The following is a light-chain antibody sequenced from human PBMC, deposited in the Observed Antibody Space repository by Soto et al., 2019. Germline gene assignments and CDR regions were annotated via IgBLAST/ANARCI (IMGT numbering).Light chain of an antibody. V-gene: IGKV3D-15*01. CDR3: QQYYSTLT. Sequence: EIVMTQSPATLSVSPGERATLSCRANENINAYLAWYQQKPGQAPRLLIHDASSRATGIPARFSGSGSGTDFTLTISSLQAEDVAVYYCQQYYSTLTFGGGTKVDIK. CDR1: ENINAY. CDR2: DAS. J-gene: IGKJ4*01.